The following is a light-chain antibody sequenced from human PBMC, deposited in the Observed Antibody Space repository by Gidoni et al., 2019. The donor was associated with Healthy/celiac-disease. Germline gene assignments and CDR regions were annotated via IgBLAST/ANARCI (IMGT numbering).Light chain of an antibody. Sequence: DIQMTQSPSSLSASVGDRVTITCRASQSISSSLHWYKQKPGKAPNLLIYAASSLQSGVPSRFSGSGSGTDFTLTISSLQPEDFATYYCQQSYSTPPITFGQWTRLEIK. CDR3: QQSYSTPPIT. J-gene: IGKJ5*01. CDR1: QSISSS. V-gene: IGKV1-39*01. CDR2: AAS.